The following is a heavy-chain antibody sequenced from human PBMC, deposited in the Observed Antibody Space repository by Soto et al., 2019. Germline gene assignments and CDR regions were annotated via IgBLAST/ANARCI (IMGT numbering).Heavy chain of an antibody. V-gene: IGHV1-18*01. J-gene: IGHJ4*02. CDR3: ARDAAVGLFDY. D-gene: IGHD1-26*01. CDR2: ISAHNGNT. Sequence: GASVKVSCKASGGTFSSYTISWVRQAPGQGLEWMGWISAHNGNTNHAQKLQGRVTMTTDTSTSTAYMELRSLRSDDTAVYYCARDAAVGLFDYWGQGTLVTVSS. CDR1: GGTFSSYT.